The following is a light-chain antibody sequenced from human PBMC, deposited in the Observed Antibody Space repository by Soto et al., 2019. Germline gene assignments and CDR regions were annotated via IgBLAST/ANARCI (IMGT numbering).Light chain of an antibody. J-gene: IGKJ1*01. CDR2: GAS. Sequence: GASATLSCRASQSVSSTLAWYQQKPGQAPRLLIYGASTRATGIPARFSGSGSGTEFTLTISSLQSEDFAVYYCQQYNSWQTFGQGTKVDIK. CDR1: QSVSST. V-gene: IGKV3-15*01. CDR3: QQYNSWQT.